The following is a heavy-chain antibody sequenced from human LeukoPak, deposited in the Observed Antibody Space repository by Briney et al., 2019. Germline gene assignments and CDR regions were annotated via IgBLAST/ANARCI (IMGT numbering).Heavy chain of an antibody. J-gene: IGHJ5*02. V-gene: IGHV4-39*01. CDR2: IYYSGST. Sequence: PSETLSLTCTVSGGSISSSSYYWGWIRQPPGKGLEWIGSIYYSGSTYYNPSLKSRVTISVDTSKNQFSLKLNSVTAADTAVYYCARPRGDSSGANWFDPWGQGTLVTVSS. CDR1: GGSISSSSYY. CDR3: ARPRGDSSGANWFDP. D-gene: IGHD6-19*01.